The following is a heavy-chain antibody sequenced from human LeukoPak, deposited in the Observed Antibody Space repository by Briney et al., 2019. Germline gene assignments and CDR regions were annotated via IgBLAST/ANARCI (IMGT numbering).Heavy chain of an antibody. CDR2: ISGSGGST. CDR1: GFTFSSYG. Sequence: GRSLRLSCAASGFTFSSYGMHWVRQAPGKGLEWVSAISGSGGSTYYADSVKGRFTISRDNSKNTLYLQMNSLRAEDTAVYYCAPLAVADYYFDYWGQGTLVTVSS. J-gene: IGHJ4*02. CDR3: APLAVADYYFDY. V-gene: IGHV3-23*01. D-gene: IGHD6-19*01.